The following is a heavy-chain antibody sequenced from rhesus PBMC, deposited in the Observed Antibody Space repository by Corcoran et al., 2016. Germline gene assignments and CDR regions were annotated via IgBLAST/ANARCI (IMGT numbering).Heavy chain of an antibody. CDR2: IYGSDGAT. Sequence: QVQLQESGPGLVKPSETLSLTCAVSGGSISDDYYWSWIRQPPGKGLEWIGYIYGSDGATKYNPSLKNLVPISIDTSKNQFSLKLSSVTAADTAVYYCAREDYNFWTGYYMGGFDFWGQGLRVTVSA. D-gene: IGHD3-3*01. J-gene: IGHJ3*01. V-gene: IGHV4-106*01. CDR3: AREDYNFWTGYYMGGFDF. CDR1: GGSISDDYY.